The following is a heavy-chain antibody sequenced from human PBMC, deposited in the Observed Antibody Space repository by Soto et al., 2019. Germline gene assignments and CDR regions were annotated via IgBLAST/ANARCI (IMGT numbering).Heavy chain of an antibody. Sequence: GGSLRLSCTASGFTFGDYAMSWVRQAPGKGLEWVGFIRSKAYGGTTEYAASVKGRFTISRDDSKSIAYLRMNSLKTEDTAVYYCNRVSQEEYYHDSTGYYYWGQGTLVTVSS. CDR1: GFTFGDYA. CDR3: NRVSQEEYYHDSTGYYY. V-gene: IGHV3-49*04. CDR2: IRSKAYGGTT. D-gene: IGHD3-22*01. J-gene: IGHJ4*02.